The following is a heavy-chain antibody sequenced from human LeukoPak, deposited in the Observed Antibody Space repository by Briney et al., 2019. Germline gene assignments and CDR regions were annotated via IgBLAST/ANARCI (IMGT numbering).Heavy chain of an antibody. J-gene: IGHJ4*02. Sequence: ASVKVSCKASGYTFTSYYMHWVRQAPGQGLEWMGIINPSGGNTNYAQKHQGRVTMTTDTSTSTAYMELRSLRSDDTAVYYCARDGTYHYGSGSYYSNWGQGTLVTVSS. CDR1: GYTFTSYY. CDR3: ARDGTYHYGSGSYYSN. D-gene: IGHD3-10*01. V-gene: IGHV1-46*01. CDR2: INPSGGNT.